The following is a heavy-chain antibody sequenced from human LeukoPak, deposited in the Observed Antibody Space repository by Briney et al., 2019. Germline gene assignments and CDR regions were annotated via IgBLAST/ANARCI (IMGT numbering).Heavy chain of an antibody. Sequence: PGGSLRLSCAASGFTFSDYYMSWIRQAPGKGLEWVSYISSSGSTIYYADSVKGRFSISRDNAKNSVYLQMISLRAEDTAIYYCARADYGDYGVDYWGQGTLVTVSS. D-gene: IGHD4-17*01. V-gene: IGHV3-11*04. J-gene: IGHJ4*02. CDR3: ARADYGDYGVDY. CDR2: ISSSGSTI. CDR1: GFTFSDYY.